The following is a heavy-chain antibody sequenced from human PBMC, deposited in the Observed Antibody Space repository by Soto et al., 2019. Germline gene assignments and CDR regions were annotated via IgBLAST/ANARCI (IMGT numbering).Heavy chain of an antibody. CDR1: GNSFNNW. Sequence: PGESLKISCKGLGNSFNNWIGWVRQMPGKGLEWVGIIYPGDSDTRYSPSFQGQVTISADKSISTAYLQWSSLKPSDSAMYYCAIYHFKNLVYRATYGGRGPRVTVPS. V-gene: IGHV5-51*01. CDR2: IYPGDSDT. D-gene: IGHD3-3*02. J-gene: IGHJ4*02. CDR3: AIYHFKNLVYRATY.